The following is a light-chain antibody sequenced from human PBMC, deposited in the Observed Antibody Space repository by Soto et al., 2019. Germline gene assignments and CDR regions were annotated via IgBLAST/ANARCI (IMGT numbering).Light chain of an antibody. V-gene: IGKV3-11*01. Sequence: EIVLTQSPATLSLSPGERATLSCRDGQSVSSYLAWYQQKPGQAPRLLIYDTSNRATGIPARFCGSGSGTDFTLTISSLEPEDFAVYYCQQRSNWPIPFGQGTRLEIK. CDR1: QSVSSY. CDR3: QQRSNWPIP. J-gene: IGKJ5*01. CDR2: DTS.